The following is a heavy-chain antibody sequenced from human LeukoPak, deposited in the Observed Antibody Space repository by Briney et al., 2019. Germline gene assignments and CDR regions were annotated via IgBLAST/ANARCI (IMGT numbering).Heavy chain of an antibody. V-gene: IGHV3-30*02. J-gene: IGHJ4*02. D-gene: IGHD2-8*02. CDR3: AKLTVVSDY. CDR1: GFTFDDYG. Sequence: QAGGSLRLSCAASGFTFDDYGMSWVRHAPGKGLEWVAFIRYDGSNKYYADSVKGRFTISRDNSKNTLYLQMNSLRAEDTAVYYCAKLTVVSDYWGQGTLVTVSS. CDR2: IRYDGSNK.